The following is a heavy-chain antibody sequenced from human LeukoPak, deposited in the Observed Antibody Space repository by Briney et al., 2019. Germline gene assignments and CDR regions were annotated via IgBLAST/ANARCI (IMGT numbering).Heavy chain of an antibody. CDR3: ARTLGSSWYLDY. V-gene: IGHV5-51*01. Sequence: GESLKISFKGSGYSFTSCWIGWVRQMPGKGLEWMGFIYPGDSDTRYSPSFQGQVTISADKSISTAYLQWSTLKASDTAMYYCARTLGSSWYLDYWGQGTLVTVSS. CDR2: IYPGDSDT. D-gene: IGHD6-13*01. J-gene: IGHJ4*02. CDR1: GYSFTSCW.